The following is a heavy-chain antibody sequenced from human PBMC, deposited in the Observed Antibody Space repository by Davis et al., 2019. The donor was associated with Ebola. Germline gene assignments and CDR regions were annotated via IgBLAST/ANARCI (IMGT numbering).Heavy chain of an antibody. CDR3: ARVAYGDSWRWFDP. V-gene: IGHV3-74*01. Sequence: PGGSLRLSFSASGFTFSSYWMHWVRHAPGKGLVWVSRINLEGSRTTYADSVKCRFTISRDNAKNTLYLQMNSLRAEYTALYYFARVAYGDSWRWFDPWGQGTLVTVSS. CDR2: INLEGSRT. D-gene: IGHD4-17*01. J-gene: IGHJ5*02. CDR1: GFTFSSYW.